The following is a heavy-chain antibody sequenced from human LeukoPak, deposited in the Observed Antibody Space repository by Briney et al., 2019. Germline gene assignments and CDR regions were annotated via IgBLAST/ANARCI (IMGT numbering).Heavy chain of an antibody. CDR1: GGSISSSSYY. CDR3: ARRSTAMVNSFDI. J-gene: IGHJ3*02. V-gene: IGHV4-39*01. Sequence: PSETLSLTCTVSGGSISSSSYYWGWIRQPPGMGLEWIGSIYYSGSTYYNPSLKSRVTISVDTSKNQFSLKLSSVTAADTAVYYCARRSTAMVNSFDIWGQGTMVTVSS. CDR2: IYYSGST. D-gene: IGHD5-18*01.